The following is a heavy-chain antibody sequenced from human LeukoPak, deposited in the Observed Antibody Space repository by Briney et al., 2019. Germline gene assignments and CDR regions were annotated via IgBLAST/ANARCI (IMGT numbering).Heavy chain of an antibody. V-gene: IGHV1-8*01. D-gene: IGHD3-10*01. CDR3: AREGGSGSYYNLYYYYYGMDV. Sequence: ASVKVSCKASGYTFTSYDINWVRQATGQGLEWMGWMNTNSGNTGYAQKFQGRVTMTRNTSISTAYMELSSLRSEDTALYYCAREGGSGSYYNLYYYYYGMDVWGQGTTVTVSS. J-gene: IGHJ6*02. CDR2: MNTNSGNT. CDR1: GYTFTSYD.